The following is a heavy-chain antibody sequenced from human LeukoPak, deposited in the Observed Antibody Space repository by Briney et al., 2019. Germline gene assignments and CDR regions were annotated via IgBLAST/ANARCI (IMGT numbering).Heavy chain of an antibody. D-gene: IGHD3-10*01. V-gene: IGHV3-48*01. CDR2: ISSSSSTV. CDR3: ARFQEGWFGLNFDY. J-gene: IGHJ4*02. CDR1: GFTFSNYS. Sequence: GGSLRLSCAASGFTFSNYSMNWVRQAPGKGLEWVSYISSSSSTVYYADSVKGRFTISRDNAKNSLYLQMNSLRAEDTAVYYCARFQEGWFGLNFDYWGQGTLVTVSS.